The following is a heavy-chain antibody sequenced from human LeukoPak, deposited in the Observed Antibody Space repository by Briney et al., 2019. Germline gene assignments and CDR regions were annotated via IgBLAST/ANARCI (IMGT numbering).Heavy chain of an antibody. V-gene: IGHV3-21*01. CDR1: GFTFSSYS. Sequence: GGSLRLSCAASGFTFSSYSMNWVRQAPGKGLEWVSSISSSSYIYYADSVKGRFTISRDNAKNSLYLQMNSLRAEDTAVYYCARRLPGGAFDIWGQGTMVTVSS. CDR2: ISSSSYI. CDR3: ARRLPGGAFDI. D-gene: IGHD4-11*01. J-gene: IGHJ3*02.